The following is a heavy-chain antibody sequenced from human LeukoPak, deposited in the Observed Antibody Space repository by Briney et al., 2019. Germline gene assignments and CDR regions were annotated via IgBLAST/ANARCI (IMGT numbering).Heavy chain of an antibody. CDR2: INHSGST. J-gene: IGHJ4*02. CDR3: ARGAGYSSGWYDY. V-gene: IGHV4-34*01. Sequence: SETLSLTCAVYGGSFSGYYWSWIRQPPGKGLEWIGEINHSGSTNYNPSLKSRVTISVDTSKNQFSLKLNSVTAADTAVYYCARGAGYSSGWYDYWGQGTLVTVSS. CDR1: GGSFSGYY. D-gene: IGHD6-19*01.